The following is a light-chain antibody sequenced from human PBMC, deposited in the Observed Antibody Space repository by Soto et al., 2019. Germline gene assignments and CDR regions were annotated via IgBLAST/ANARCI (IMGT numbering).Light chain of an antibody. CDR1: QSVSNDY. Sequence: EMVLTQSPCTLSLSLGDRATLSCRASQSVSNDYLAWFQQKPGQAPRLLIYGTSSRDTGIPYRFSGSGFGTDFTLTISRLEPEDFAVYYCQHYDISSWTFGQGTKVDIK. CDR2: GTS. CDR3: QHYDISSWT. J-gene: IGKJ1*01. V-gene: IGKV3-20*01.